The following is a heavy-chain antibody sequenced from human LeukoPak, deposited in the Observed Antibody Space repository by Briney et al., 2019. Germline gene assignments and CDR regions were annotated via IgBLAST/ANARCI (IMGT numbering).Heavy chain of an antibody. CDR1: GGSLSSFS. D-gene: IGHD2-15*01. CDR2: VFSSVSP. V-gene: IGHV4-59*01. CDR3: ARGYCSGGSCYHGPPHYFDY. J-gene: IGHJ4*02. Sequence: SESLSPTCTVAGGSLSSFSVSCVRQPPGNVLEWVGSVFSSVSPNYNRSPRGGSTLSVDPSRNQFSPKLSSVTAADTAVYYCARGYCSGGSCYHGPPHYFDYWGQGTLVTASS.